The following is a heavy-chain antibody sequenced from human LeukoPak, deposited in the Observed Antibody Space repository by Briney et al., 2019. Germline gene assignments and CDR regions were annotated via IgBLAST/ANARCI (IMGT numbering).Heavy chain of an antibody. J-gene: IGHJ5*02. CDR3: ARFFSNYEFSWFDP. CDR2: IYYSGST. D-gene: IGHD4-11*01. V-gene: IGHV4-59*01. CDR1: GGSFSGYY. Sequence: SETLSLTCAVYGGSFSGYYWSWIRQPPGKRLEWIGYIYYSGSTNYNPSLKSRVTISVDTSKNQFSLKLSSVTAADTAVYYCARFFSNYEFSWFDPWGQGALVTVSS.